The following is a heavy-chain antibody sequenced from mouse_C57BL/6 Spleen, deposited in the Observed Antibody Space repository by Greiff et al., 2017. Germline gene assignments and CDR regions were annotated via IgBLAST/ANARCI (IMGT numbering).Heavy chain of an antibody. J-gene: IGHJ4*01. CDR3: ARRIGNYEGPSDAMDY. V-gene: IGHV5-6*02. Sequence: EVKLMESGGDLVKPGGSLKLSCAASGFTFSSYGMSWVRQTPDKRLEWVATISSGGSYTYYPDSVKGRFTISRDNAKNTLYLQMSSLKSEDTAMYYGARRIGNYEGPSDAMDYWGQGTSVTVSS. CDR2: ISSGGSYT. CDR1: GFTFSSYG. D-gene: IGHD2-1*01.